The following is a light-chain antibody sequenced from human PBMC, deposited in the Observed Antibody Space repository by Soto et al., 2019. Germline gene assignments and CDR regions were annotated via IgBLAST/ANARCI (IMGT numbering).Light chain of an antibody. J-gene: IGLJ3*02. CDR2: DVS. CDR1: SSDVGGYNF. Sequence: QSALTQPRSVSGSPGQSVTMSCTGTSSDVGGYNFVSWYQHHPGKAPKVMIYDVSQRPSGVPDRFSGSKSGNTASLPISGLQTEDEANYYCCSYAGSYTYWVFGGGTKVTVL. CDR3: CSYAGSYTYWV. V-gene: IGLV2-11*01.